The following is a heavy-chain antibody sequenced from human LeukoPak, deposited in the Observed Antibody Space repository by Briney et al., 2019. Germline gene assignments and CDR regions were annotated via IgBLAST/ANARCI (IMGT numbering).Heavy chain of an antibody. CDR1: GGSISSSNW. D-gene: IGHD3-16*01. V-gene: IGHV4-4*02. CDR2: IYHSGST. CDR3: ASSQIMITFGL. J-gene: IGHJ4*02. Sequence: SGTLSLTCAVSGGSISSSNWWSWVRQPPGKGLEWIGEIYHSGSTNYNPSLKSRVTISVDTSKNQFSLKLSSVTAADTAVYYCASSQIMITFGLWGQGTLVTVSS.